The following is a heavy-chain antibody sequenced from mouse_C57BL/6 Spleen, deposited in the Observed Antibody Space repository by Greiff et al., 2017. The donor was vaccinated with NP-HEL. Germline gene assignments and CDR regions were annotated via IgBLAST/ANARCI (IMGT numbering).Heavy chain of an antibody. CDR2: ISSGGSYT. V-gene: IGHV5-6*01. CDR3: ARQDYWRFAY. CDR1: GFTFSSYG. Sequence: EVQLQESGGDLVKPGGSLKLSCAASGFTFSSYGMSWVRQTPDKRLEWVATISSGGSYTYYPDSVKGRFTISRDNAKNTLYLQMSSLKSEDTAMYYCARQDYWRFAYWGQGTLVTVSA. J-gene: IGHJ3*01. D-gene: IGHD2-13*01.